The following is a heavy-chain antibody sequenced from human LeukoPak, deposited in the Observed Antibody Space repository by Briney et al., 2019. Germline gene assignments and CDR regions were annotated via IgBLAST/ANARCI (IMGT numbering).Heavy chain of an antibody. D-gene: IGHD3-10*01. J-gene: IGHJ5*02. CDR1: GGSISSYY. CDR3: ARTSWSGELNWFDP. V-gene: IGHV4-59*08. CDR2: IYHNGNT. Sequence: SETLSLTCTVSGGSISSYYWSWIRQPPGKGLEWIGYIYHNGNTNYNPSLKSRVTMSVDTSKNQFSLKLSSVTAADTAVYYCARTSWSGELNWFDPWGQGTLVTVSS.